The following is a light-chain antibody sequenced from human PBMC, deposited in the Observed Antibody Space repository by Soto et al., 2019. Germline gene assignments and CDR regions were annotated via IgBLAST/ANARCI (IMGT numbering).Light chain of an antibody. CDR3: QQRANWPHT. V-gene: IGKV3-11*01. J-gene: IGKJ2*01. CDR1: QSVSSY. CDR2: DAS. Sequence: EIVSTQSPATLSLSPGEIATLSCRASQSVSSYLAWYQQKPGQAPRLLIYDASKRATGIPARFSGSGSGTDFTLTISSLEPEDSAVYYCQQRANWPHTFGQGTKLEI.